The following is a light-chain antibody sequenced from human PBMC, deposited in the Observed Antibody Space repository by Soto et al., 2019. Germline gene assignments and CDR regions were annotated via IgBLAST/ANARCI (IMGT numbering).Light chain of an antibody. CDR1: SSDVGGYNY. CDR2: EVS. J-gene: IGLJ1*01. V-gene: IGLV2-14*01. CDR3: SSYTSSSTLNV. Sequence: SVLTQPASVSGSPGRSITISCTRTSSDVGGYNYVSWYQQHPGKAPKLMIYEVSNRPSGVSNRFSGSKSGNTASLTISGLQAEDEADYYCSSYTSSSTLNVFGTGTKVTVL.